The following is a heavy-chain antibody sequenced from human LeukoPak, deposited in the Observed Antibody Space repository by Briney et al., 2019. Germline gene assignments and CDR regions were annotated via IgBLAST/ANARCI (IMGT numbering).Heavy chain of an antibody. CDR2: INRDGSQI. CDR1: GFTLSTSW. CDR3: ARGGLSAGFDY. D-gene: IGHD3-16*02. V-gene: IGHV3-7*01. Sequence: GGSLRLSCVASGFTLSTSWMSWVRQAPGKGLEWVTNINRDGSQIDYMDSVKGRFTISRDSADNALYLQMNSLRAEDTATYYCARGGLSAGFDYWGQGTLVTVSP. J-gene: IGHJ4*02.